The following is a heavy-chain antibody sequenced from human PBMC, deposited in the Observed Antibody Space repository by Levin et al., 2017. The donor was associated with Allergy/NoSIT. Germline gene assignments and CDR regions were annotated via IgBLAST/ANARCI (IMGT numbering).Heavy chain of an antibody. D-gene: IGHD2-15*01. J-gene: IGHJ6*02. CDR3: AREGPVAATRLYYYYGMDV. V-gene: IGHV3-11*01. CDR2: ISSSGSTI. Sequence: GGSLRLSCAASGFTFSDYYMSWIRQAPGKGLEWVSYISSSGSTIYYADSVKGRFTISRDNAKNSLYLQMNSLRAEDTAVYYCAREGPVAATRLYYYYGMDVWGQGTTVTVSS. CDR1: GFTFSDYY.